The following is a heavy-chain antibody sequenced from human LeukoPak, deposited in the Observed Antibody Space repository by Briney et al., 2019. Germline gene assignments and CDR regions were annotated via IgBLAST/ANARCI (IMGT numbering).Heavy chain of an antibody. D-gene: IGHD3-10*01. CDR2: VTSSGSST. CDR1: GFSISDHY. Sequence: AGSLRLSCAASGFSISDHYMSWIRQSPGKGLEWISYVTSSGSSTKYADSVKGRFTISRDNAKDSVALQMNSLRAEDTAVYYCARERRGSYYAFESWGQGTLVTVSS. V-gene: IGHV3-11*01. CDR3: ARERRGSYYAFES. J-gene: IGHJ4*02.